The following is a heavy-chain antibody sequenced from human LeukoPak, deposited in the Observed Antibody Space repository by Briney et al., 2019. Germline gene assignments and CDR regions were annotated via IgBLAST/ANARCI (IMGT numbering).Heavy chain of an antibody. V-gene: IGHV3-7*01. CDR1: GFTFSSYW. CDR3: ARARGSGGVLYTD. Sequence: PGGSLSLSCAASGFTFSSYWMSWVRQDPGKGLEWVVNIKQDGSEKYYVDSVKGRFTISRDNTKNSLYLQMNSLRAEDTVVYYCARARGSGGVLYTDWGQGTLVTVSS. D-gene: IGHD3-10*01. CDR2: IKQDGSEK. J-gene: IGHJ4*02.